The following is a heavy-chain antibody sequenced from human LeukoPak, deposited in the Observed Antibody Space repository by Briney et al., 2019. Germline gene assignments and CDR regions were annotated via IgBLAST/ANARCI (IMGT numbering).Heavy chain of an antibody. Sequence: PSETLSLTCAVYGGSFSGYYWSWIRQPPGKGLEWIGEINHSGSTNYNPSLKSRVTISVDTSKNQFSLKLSSVTAADTAVYYCARVGYGSGSYCNNWFDPWGQGTLVTVSS. CDR2: INHSGST. CDR1: GGSFSGYY. D-gene: IGHD3-10*01. CDR3: ARVGYGSGSYCNNWFDP. V-gene: IGHV4-34*01. J-gene: IGHJ5*02.